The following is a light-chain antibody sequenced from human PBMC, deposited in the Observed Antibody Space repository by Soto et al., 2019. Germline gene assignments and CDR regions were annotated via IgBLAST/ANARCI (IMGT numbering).Light chain of an antibody. CDR2: RNN. V-gene: IGLV1-47*01. J-gene: IGLJ2*01. CDR1: SSNIGSDY. CDR3: ATWDGSLRGMV. Sequence: QSVLTQPPSASGTPGQTVTISCSGSSSNIGSDYVYWYQRLPGTAPKLLIYRNNRRPSGVPDRFSGSKSGTSGSLAISGLRSEDEADYYCATWDGSLRGMVFGGGTKLTVL.